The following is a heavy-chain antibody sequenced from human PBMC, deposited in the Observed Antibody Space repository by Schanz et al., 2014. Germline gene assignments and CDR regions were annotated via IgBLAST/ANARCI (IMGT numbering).Heavy chain of an antibody. CDR2: IYNGGGGRT. CDR1: GFSMSTNY. V-gene: IGHV3-66*01. Sequence: EVQLVESGGGLVQPGGSLRLSCAASGFSMSTNYMAWVRQAPGKGLEWVSVIYNGGGGRTYYADSVKGRFTISSDNSKNTVFLQMNSLRAEDTAVYYCAREKRRTEVVLDHWGQGTLVTVS. J-gene: IGHJ4*02. CDR3: AREKRRTEVVLDH.